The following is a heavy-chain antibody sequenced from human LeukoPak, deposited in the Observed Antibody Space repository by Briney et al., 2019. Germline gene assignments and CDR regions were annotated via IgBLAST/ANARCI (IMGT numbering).Heavy chain of an antibody. D-gene: IGHD6-19*01. V-gene: IGHV1-18*01. CDR3: AREDSSGWMLDAFDI. CDR2: ISAYNGNT. Sequence: GASVKVSCKASGYTFTSYGISWVRQAPGQGLEWMGWISAYNGNTNYAQKLQGRVTMTTDTSTSTAYMELRSLRSDDTAVYYCAREDSSGWMLDAFDIWGQGTMVTVSS. CDR1: GYTFTSYG. J-gene: IGHJ3*02.